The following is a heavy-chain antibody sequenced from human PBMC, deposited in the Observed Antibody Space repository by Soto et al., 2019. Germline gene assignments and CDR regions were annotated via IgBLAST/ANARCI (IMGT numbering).Heavy chain of an antibody. CDR2: INAGNGNT. V-gene: IGHV1-3*01. CDR3: ARGVENIVVVLDLLRYYCTHV. Sequence: GASVKVSCKASGYSFTSYAIYWVRQAPGQRLEWMGWINAGNGNTKYSQKLQGRVTFTGDTSASTAHMELSSLRSEDTAVYFCARGVENIVVVLDLLRYYCTHVRGPATTLTLS. CDR1: GYSFTSYA. D-gene: IGHD2-2*01. J-gene: IGHJ6*02.